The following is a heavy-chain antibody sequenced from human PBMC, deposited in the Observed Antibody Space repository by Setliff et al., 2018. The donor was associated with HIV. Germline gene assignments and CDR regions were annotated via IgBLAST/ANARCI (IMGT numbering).Heavy chain of an antibody. CDR3: ARYAYLHGYHWFDP. J-gene: IGHJ5*02. D-gene: IGHD6-25*01. CDR2: IYYAGST. Sequence: SETLSLTCTVSGGSISSVSYYWGWIRQPPGKGLEWIGNIYYAGSTYYNPSLRSRVTISVDTSKKQFSLKLSSVTAADTAVYYCARYAYLHGYHWFDPWGHGTLVTVSS. V-gene: IGHV4-39*01. CDR1: GGSISSVSYY.